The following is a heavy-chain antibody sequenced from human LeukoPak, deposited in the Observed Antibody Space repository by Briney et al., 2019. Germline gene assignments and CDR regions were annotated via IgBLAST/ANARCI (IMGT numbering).Heavy chain of an antibody. Sequence: PGGSLRLSCAASGFTFNSYAMSWVRQAPGKGLEWVSAIVGDTVTFYTDSVKGRFTISRDNSKNTLYLQMNSLRAEDTALYYCARKLWHRNDCWGQGTLVTVSS. V-gene: IGHV3-23*01. J-gene: IGHJ4*02. D-gene: IGHD3-16*01. CDR1: GFTFNSYA. CDR2: IVGDTVT. CDR3: ARKLWHRNDC.